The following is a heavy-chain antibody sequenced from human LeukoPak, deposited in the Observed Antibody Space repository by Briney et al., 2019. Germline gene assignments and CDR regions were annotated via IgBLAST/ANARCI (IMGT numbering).Heavy chain of an antibody. CDR3: ARVQSSWDAFDI. CDR1: GGTFSSYA. CDR2: INPNGGGT. D-gene: IGHD6-13*01. V-gene: IGHV1-2*02. J-gene: IGHJ3*02. Sequence: ASVKVSCKASGGTFSSYAISWVRQAPGQGLEWMGWINPNGGGTNYAQKFQGRVTMTRDTSISTAYMELSRLRSDDTAVYYCARVQSSWDAFDIWGQGTMVTVSS.